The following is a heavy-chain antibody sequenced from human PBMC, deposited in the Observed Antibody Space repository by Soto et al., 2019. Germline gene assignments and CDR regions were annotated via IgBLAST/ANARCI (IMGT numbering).Heavy chain of an antibody. CDR2: ISGSGGST. Sequence: EVQLLESGGGLVQPGGSLRLSCAASGFTFSSYAMSWVRQAPGKGLEWVSAISGSGGSTYYADSVKGRFTISRDNSKNTLYLQMNSLRAEDTAVYYCANTLNTPYYDLLTGYWGWGQGTLVTVSS. CDR3: ANTLNTPYYDLLTGYWG. D-gene: IGHD3-9*01. V-gene: IGHV3-23*01. CDR1: GFTFSSYA. J-gene: IGHJ4*02.